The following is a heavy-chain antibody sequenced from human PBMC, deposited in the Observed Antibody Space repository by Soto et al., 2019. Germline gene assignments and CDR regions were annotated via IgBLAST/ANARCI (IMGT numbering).Heavy chain of an antibody. CDR1: GFPFSDYY. J-gene: IGHJ4*02. Sequence: PGGSLRLSCVASGFPFSDYYMSWIRQAPGKGLEWLSHISPKSTYRNYADSVKGRFTISRDNTKSSLFLQMNSLGVEDTAVYYCARGGGGGLFEHWGQGVLVTVS. V-gene: IGHV3-11*06. CDR2: ISPKSTYR. CDR3: ARGGGGGLFEH. D-gene: IGHD2-21*01.